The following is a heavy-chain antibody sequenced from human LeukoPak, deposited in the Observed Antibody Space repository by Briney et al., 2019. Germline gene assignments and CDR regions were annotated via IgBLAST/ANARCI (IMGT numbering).Heavy chain of an antibody. CDR3: ARDPLPMVRGVGYYFDY. Sequence: PGGSLRLSCTASGFTFGDYAMTWVRQAPGKGLEWVGFIASETYGGTAEYAASVKGRFTISRDDSKSIAYLQMNSLKTEDTAVYYCARDPLPMVRGVGYYFDYWGQGTLVTVSS. CDR2: IASETYGGTA. CDR1: GFTFGDYA. V-gene: IGHV3-49*04. J-gene: IGHJ4*02. D-gene: IGHD3-10*01.